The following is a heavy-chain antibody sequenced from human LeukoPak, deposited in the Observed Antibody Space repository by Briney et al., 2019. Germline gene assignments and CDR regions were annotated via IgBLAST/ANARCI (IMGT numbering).Heavy chain of an antibody. Sequence: GGSLRLSCAASGFTFSSYAMRWVRQAPGKGLEWVAVVSYDGSNKYYADSVKGRFTISRVNSKNTLYLQMNSLRAEDTAVYYCARDPSLMGVSTYYFDYWGQGTLVTVSS. CDR3: ARDPSLMGVSTYYFDY. CDR1: GFTFSSYA. CDR2: VSYDGSNK. J-gene: IGHJ4*02. D-gene: IGHD5-24*01. V-gene: IGHV3-30-3*01.